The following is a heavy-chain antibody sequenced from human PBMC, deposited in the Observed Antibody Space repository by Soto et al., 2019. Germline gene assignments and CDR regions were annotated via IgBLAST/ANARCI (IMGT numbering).Heavy chain of an antibody. CDR1: GGSISSGDYY. Sequence: SETLSLTCTVSGGSISSGDYYWSWIRQPPGKGLEWIGYIYYSGSTYYNPSLKSRVTISVDTSKNQFSLKLSSVTAADTAVYYCARHGFLAVAGLRTWAQGTLVTVSS. J-gene: IGHJ5*02. D-gene: IGHD6-19*01. CDR3: ARHGFLAVAGLRT. V-gene: IGHV4-30-4*01. CDR2: IYYSGST.